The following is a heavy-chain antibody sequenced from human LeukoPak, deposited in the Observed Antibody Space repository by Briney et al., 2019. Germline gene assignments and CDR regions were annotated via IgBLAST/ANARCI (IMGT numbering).Heavy chain of an antibody. CDR3: ASTKSAGVVVVPGIDY. CDR1: GFTFSSYG. J-gene: IGHJ4*02. CDR2: ISYDGSNK. Sequence: GGSLRLSCAASGFTFSSYGMHWVRQAPGKGLEWVAVISYDGSNKYYADSVKGRFTISRDNSKNTLYLQMNSLRAEDTAEYYCASTKSAGVVVVPGIDYWGQGTLVTVSS. V-gene: IGHV3-30*03. D-gene: IGHD2-2*01.